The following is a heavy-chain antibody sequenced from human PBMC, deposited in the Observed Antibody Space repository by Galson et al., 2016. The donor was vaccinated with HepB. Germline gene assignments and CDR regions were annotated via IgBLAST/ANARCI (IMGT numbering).Heavy chain of an antibody. J-gene: IGHJ3*02. Sequence: SLRLSCAASGFTFSSYSMNWVRQAPGRGLEWVSSISRTSTYMYYADSVKGRFTISRDNAKNSHYLQMNSLRAGDTAVYYCARDPGIAASNRVGENAFDIWGQGTMVTVSS. CDR2: ISRTSTYM. CDR1: GFTFSSYS. CDR3: ARDPGIAASNRVGENAFDI. V-gene: IGHV3-21*01. D-gene: IGHD6-13*01.